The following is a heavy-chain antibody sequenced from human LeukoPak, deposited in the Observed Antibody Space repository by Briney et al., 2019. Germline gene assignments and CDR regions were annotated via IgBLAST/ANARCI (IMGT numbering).Heavy chain of an antibody. Sequence: GASVKVSCKASGGTFSSYAISWVRQVPGQGLEWMGRIIPILGIANYAQKFQGRVTITADKSTSTAYMELSSLRSEDTAVYYCAREAHDVDFWSGPFDYWGQGTLVTVSS. CDR2: IIPILGIA. CDR1: GGTFSSYA. CDR3: AREAHDVDFWSGPFDY. J-gene: IGHJ4*02. D-gene: IGHD3-3*01. V-gene: IGHV1-69*04.